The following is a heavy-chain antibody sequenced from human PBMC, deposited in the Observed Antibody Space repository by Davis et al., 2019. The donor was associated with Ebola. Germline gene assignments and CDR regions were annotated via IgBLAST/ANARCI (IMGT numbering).Heavy chain of an antibody. CDR2: INAGNGNT. D-gene: IGHD6-6*01. J-gene: IGHJ6*02. CDR1: GYTFTSYA. CDR3: AGSIAARPGYYYYGMDV. Sequence: ASVKVSCKASGYTFTSYAMHWVRQAPGQRLEWMGWINAGNGNTKYSQKFQGRVTITRDTSASTAYMELSSLRSEDTAVYYCAGSIAARPGYYYYGMDVWGQGTTVTVSS. V-gene: IGHV1-3*01.